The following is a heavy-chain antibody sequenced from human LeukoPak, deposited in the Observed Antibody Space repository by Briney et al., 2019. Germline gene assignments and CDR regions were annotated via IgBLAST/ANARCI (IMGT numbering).Heavy chain of an antibody. CDR1: GGSISSYY. CDR2: IYYSGST. V-gene: IGHV4-59*12. J-gene: IGHJ3*02. D-gene: IGHD3-10*01. Sequence: PSETLSLTCTVSGGSISSYYWSWIRQPPGKGLEWIGSIYYSGSTYYNPSLKSRVTISVDTSKNQFSLKLSSVTAADTAVYYCARDTYYYGSGSPRAFDTWGQGTMVTVSS. CDR3: ARDTYYYGSGSPRAFDT.